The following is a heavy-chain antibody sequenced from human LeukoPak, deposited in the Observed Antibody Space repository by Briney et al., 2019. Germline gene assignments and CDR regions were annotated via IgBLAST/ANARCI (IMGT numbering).Heavy chain of an antibody. J-gene: IGHJ6*03. CDR2: IYTSGST. CDR1: GGSISSGSYY. V-gene: IGHV4-61*02. Sequence: PSETLSLTCTVSGGSISSGSYYWSWIRQPAGKGLEWIGRIYTSGSTNYNPSLKSRVTISVDTSKNQFSLKLSSVTAADTAVYYCARESDSLLTGDIPYYYYYYMDVWGKGTTVTVSS. CDR3: ARESDSLLTGDIPYYYYYYMDV. D-gene: IGHD7-27*01.